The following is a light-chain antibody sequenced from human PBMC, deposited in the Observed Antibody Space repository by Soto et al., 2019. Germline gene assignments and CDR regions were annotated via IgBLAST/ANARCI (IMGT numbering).Light chain of an antibody. Sequence: EIVMTQSPAALSVSPGERATLSCRASQSVSDNLAWYQQKPGQAPRLLIFGTSTRATGIPARFSGSGSGTEFTLTICSLQSEDFAVYYCQQYKNWPPWTFGQGTKVDIK. J-gene: IGKJ1*01. V-gene: IGKV3-15*01. CDR2: GTS. CDR1: QSVSDN. CDR3: QQYKNWPPWT.